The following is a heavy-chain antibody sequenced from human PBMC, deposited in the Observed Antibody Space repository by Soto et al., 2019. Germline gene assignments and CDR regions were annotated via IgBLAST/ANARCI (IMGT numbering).Heavy chain of an antibody. CDR1: GFRFEQYV. D-gene: IGHD3-10*01. V-gene: IGHV3-9*01. Sequence: VQVVASGGGLVQPGRSLRLSCAVSGFRFEQYVMHWVRQAPGKGLECVSTVSPTGDTVAYADSVEGRFAVSRDNAKNSLYLQMNSLKGDDTAFYYCLKDAPNGSIDDWCQGTLVTVFS. CDR3: LKDAPNGSIDD. J-gene: IGHJ4*02. CDR2: VSPTGDTV.